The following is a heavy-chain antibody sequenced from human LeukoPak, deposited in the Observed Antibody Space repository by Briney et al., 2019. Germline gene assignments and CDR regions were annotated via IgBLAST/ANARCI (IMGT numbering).Heavy chain of an antibody. CDR1: GGTFSSYA. D-gene: IGHD5-12*01. Sequence: GGSLRLSCAASGGTFSSYAISWVRQAPGQGLEWMGRIIPILGIANYAQKFQGRVTITADKSTSTAYMELSSLRSEDTAVYYCARAWGGYVGNWFDPWGQGTLVTVSS. V-gene: IGHV1-69*04. J-gene: IGHJ5*02. CDR2: IIPILGIA. CDR3: ARAWGGYVGNWFDP.